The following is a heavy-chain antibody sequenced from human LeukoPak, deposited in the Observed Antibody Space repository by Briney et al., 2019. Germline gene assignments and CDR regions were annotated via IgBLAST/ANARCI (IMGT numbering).Heavy chain of an antibody. CDR2: ISYDGTNK. CDR3: ARSNYYDSRSWGFDI. V-gene: IGHV3-30*04. Sequence: PGGSLRLSCAASGFTFISYAMHWVRQAPGKGLEWVTIISYDGTNKYYADSVKGRFTISRDNSKNTLFLQMNSLRAEDTAVYYCARSNYYDSRSWGFDIWGQGTMVTVSS. D-gene: IGHD3-22*01. CDR1: GFTFISYA. J-gene: IGHJ3*02.